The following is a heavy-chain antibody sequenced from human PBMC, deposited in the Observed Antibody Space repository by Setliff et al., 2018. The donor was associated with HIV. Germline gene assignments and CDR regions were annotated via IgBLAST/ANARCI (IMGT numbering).Heavy chain of an antibody. CDR3: VKGYTSTWGPFDY. V-gene: IGHV3-11*01. J-gene: IGHJ4*02. Sequence: PGGSLRLSCAASGFTFRNYYMSWIRQTPGKGLEWVSFVTGVGRTKKDADSVRGRFTISRDNAKSSLYLQMSSLRAEDTAVYYCVKGYTSTWGPFDYWGQGTLVTVSS. CDR2: VTGVGRTK. CDR1: GFTFRNYY. D-gene: IGHD6-13*01.